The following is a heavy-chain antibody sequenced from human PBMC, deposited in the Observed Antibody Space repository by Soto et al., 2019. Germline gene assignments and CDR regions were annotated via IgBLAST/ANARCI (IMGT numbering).Heavy chain of an antibody. D-gene: IGHD1-26*01. CDR2: MSGRGDST. CDR3: ARRGSGSYYDY. J-gene: IGHJ4*02. Sequence: EVQLLESGGGLVQPGGSLRLSCAASGFTFSTYAMRWVRQAPGKGLESVSAMSGRGDSTYYADSVKGRFTISRDNSKNPLYLQMNSLRAEDTAVYYCARRGSGSYYDYWGQGTLVTVSS. CDR1: GFTFSTYA. V-gene: IGHV3-23*01.